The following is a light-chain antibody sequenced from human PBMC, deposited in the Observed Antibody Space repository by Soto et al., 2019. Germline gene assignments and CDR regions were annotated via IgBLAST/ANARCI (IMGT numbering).Light chain of an antibody. Sequence: EIVLTQSPGTLSLSPGERATLSCRASQSVSGTSLAWYQQKPGQAPRLLIFNAVSRAAGIPDRFSGSGSGTDFSLTISRLEPEDFAMYYCQLYDTSPLTFGQGTKVDIK. J-gene: IGKJ1*01. CDR2: NAV. CDR3: QLYDTSPLT. V-gene: IGKV3-20*01. CDR1: QSVSGTS.